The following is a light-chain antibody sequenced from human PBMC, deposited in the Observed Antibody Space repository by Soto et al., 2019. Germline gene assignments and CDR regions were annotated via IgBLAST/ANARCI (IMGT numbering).Light chain of an antibody. Sequence: DIQMTQSPSSLSASVGDRVTITCQAIHGISNYLNWFQQKPGKAPKHLIYAASNLETEVPSRFRGIASGTDFTLTISSLQPKDIATHYCQQYENLPITFGQGTRLEIK. J-gene: IGKJ5*01. CDR1: HGISNY. V-gene: IGKV1-33*01. CDR2: AAS. CDR3: QQYENLPIT.